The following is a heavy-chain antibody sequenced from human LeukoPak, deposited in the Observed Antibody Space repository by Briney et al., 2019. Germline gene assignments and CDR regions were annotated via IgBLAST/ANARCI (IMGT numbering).Heavy chain of an antibody. CDR2: MYTSGST. CDR1: GGSISSYY. Sequence: SETLSLTCTVSGGSISSYYWSWIRQPAGKGLEWIGRMYTSGSTNYNPYLKSRVTMSVDTSKNQFSLKLSSVTAADTAVYYCAQEIKHYYDSSGYPDYWGQGTLVTVSS. V-gene: IGHV4-4*07. D-gene: IGHD3-22*01. CDR3: AQEIKHYYDSSGYPDY. J-gene: IGHJ4*02.